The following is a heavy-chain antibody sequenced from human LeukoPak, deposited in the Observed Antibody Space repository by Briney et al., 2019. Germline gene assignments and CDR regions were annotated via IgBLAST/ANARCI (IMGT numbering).Heavy chain of an antibody. Sequence: PGGSLRLSCAASGCTFSSYGMHWVRQAPGKGLEWVAVISYDGSNKYYADSVKGRFTISRDNSKNTLYLQMNSLRAEDTAVYYCAKARKDIVVVVAASPDYWGQGTLVTVSS. CDR1: GCTFSSYG. J-gene: IGHJ4*02. D-gene: IGHD2-15*01. V-gene: IGHV3-30*18. CDR2: ISYDGSNK. CDR3: AKARKDIVVVVAASPDY.